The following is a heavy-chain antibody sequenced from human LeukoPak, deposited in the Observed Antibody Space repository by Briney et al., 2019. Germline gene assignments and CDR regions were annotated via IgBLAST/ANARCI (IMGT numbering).Heavy chain of an antibody. Sequence: SETLSLTCTVSGGSISSYYWSWIRQSPGKGLDWIGYIYYSGSTKYNPSLKSRVTISVDTSKNQFSLKLSSVTAADTAVYYCARGLERQQLFLHWGQGTLVTV. CDR2: IYYSGST. CDR3: ARGLERQQLFLH. CDR1: GGSISSYY. J-gene: IGHJ4*02. D-gene: IGHD6-13*01. V-gene: IGHV4-59*12.